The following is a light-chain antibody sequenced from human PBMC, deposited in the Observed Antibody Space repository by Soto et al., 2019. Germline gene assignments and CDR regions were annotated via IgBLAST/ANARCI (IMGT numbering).Light chain of an antibody. Sequence: EIVLTPSPGTLSLSPGERATLSCRASQSVNIGYLAWYQQKPGQAPRLLLYGASSSATGIPDRFSVSGSGTDFTLTISRLEPEDFTVYYCQQLGSSPYTFGQGTNLEIK. CDR1: QSVNIGY. V-gene: IGKV3-20*01. J-gene: IGKJ2*01. CDR2: GAS. CDR3: QQLGSSPYT.